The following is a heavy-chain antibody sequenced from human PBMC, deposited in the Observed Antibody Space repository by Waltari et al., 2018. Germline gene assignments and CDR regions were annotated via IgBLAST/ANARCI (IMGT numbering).Heavy chain of an antibody. Sequence: EVQLVESGGGLVQPGGSLRLSCAASGFTFSSYTMNWVRQAPGKGLEWVSYISSGSSAIYYADSVKGRFTISRDNAKNSLHLQMNSLRAEDTAVYYWARAILRLGVLSNYFDYWGQGTLVTVSS. CDR2: ISSGSSAI. V-gene: IGHV3-48*04. CDR1: GFTFSSYT. D-gene: IGHD3-16*02. J-gene: IGHJ4*02. CDR3: ARAILRLGVLSNYFDY.